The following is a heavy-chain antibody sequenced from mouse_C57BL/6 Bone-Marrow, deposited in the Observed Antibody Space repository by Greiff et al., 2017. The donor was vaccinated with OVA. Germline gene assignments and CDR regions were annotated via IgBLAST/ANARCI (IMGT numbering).Heavy chain of an antibody. Sequence: VQLQQPGAELVKPGASVKLSCKASGYTFTSYWMHWVKQRPGQGLEWIGMIHPNSGSTNYNEKFKSKATLTVDKSSSTAYMQLSSLTSEDSAVYYCARRGGNGGFACWGQRTLVTVSA. D-gene: IGHD2-1*01. CDR3: ARRGGNGGFAC. CDR2: IHPNSGST. J-gene: IGHJ3*01. CDR1: GYTFTSYW. V-gene: IGHV1-64*01.